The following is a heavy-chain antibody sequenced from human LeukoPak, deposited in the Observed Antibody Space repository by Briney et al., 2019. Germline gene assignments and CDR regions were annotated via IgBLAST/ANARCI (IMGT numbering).Heavy chain of an antibody. V-gene: IGHV1-18*01. D-gene: IGHD3-22*01. Sequence: ASVKVSCKVSGYTLAELSMHWVRQAPGQGLEWMGWISGYNGNTNYAQKLQGRVTMTTDTSTTTAYMELRSLRSDDTAVYYCARSTYYYDSSGYCDYWGQGTLVTVSS. CDR1: GYTLAELS. J-gene: IGHJ4*02. CDR2: ISGYNGNT. CDR3: ARSTYYYDSSGYCDY.